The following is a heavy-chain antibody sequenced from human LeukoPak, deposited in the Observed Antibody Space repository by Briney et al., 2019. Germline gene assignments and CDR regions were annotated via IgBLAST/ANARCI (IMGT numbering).Heavy chain of an antibody. J-gene: IGHJ3*02. CDR2: MNPNSGNT. D-gene: IGHD3-22*01. CDR3: ARAGLWDYSDSSGYHNAAFDI. CDR1: GYTFTSYD. Sequence: ASVKVSCKASGYTFTSYDINWVRQATGQGLEWMGWMNPNSGNTGYAQKFQGRVTMTRNTSISTAYMELSSLRSEDTAVYYCARAGLWDYSDSSGYHNAAFDIWGLGTMVTVSS. V-gene: IGHV1-8*01.